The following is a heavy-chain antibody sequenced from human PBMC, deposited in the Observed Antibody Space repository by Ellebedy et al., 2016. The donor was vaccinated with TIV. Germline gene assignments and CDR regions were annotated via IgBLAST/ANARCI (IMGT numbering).Heavy chain of an antibody. CDR2: ISAYNGNT. CDR3: ARERYSRVELDY. CDR1: GYTFTSYG. J-gene: IGHJ4*02. V-gene: IGHV1-18*01. Sequence: AASVKVSCKASGYTFTSYGISWVRQAPGQGLEWMGWISAYNGNTNYAQKLQGRVTMTTDTSTSTAYMELSSLRSEDTAVYYCARERYSRVELDYWGQGTLVTVSS. D-gene: IGHD6-13*01.